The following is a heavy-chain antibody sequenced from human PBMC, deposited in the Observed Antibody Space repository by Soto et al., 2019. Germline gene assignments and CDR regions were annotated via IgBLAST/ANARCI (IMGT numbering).Heavy chain of an antibody. J-gene: IGHJ3*02. D-gene: IGHD6-19*01. CDR1: GFTFSSYS. CDR2: ISSSSSYI. V-gene: IGHV3-21*01. CDR3: ARLGYSSGWSDAFDI. Sequence: PGGSLRLSCAASGFTFSSYSMNWVRQAPGKGLEWVSSISSSSSYIYYADSVKGRFTISRDNAKNSLYLQMNSLRAEDTAVYYCARLGYSSGWSDAFDIWGQGTMVTVSS.